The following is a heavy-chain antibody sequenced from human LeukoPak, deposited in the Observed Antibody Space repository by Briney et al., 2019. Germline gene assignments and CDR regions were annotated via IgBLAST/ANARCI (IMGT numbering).Heavy chain of an antibody. J-gene: IGHJ4*02. CDR2: IDFSGSA. CDR3: ARHGGSWTFDS. V-gene: IGHV4-59*08. Sequence: PSETLSLACTVSGGSMNSYYWSWIRQPPGKGLEWIGYIDFSGSANYNPSLKSRVTISVDTSKNQFFLKLSSVTAADTAVYYCARHGGSWTFDSWGQGTLVTVSS. D-gene: IGHD6-13*01. CDR1: GGSMNSYY.